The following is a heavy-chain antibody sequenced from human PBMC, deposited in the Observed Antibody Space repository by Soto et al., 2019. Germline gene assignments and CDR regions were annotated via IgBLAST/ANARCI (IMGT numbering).Heavy chain of an antibody. CDR1: GFTFSSYA. CDR2: ISGSGGST. CDR3: AKGAGGYGSGSYYYFDY. V-gene: IGHV3-23*01. D-gene: IGHD3-10*01. J-gene: IGHJ4*02. Sequence: GGSLRLSCVASGFTFSSYAMSWVRQAPGKGLEWVSAISGSGGSTYYADSVKGRFTISRDNSKNTLYLQMNSLRDEDTAVYYCAKGAGGYGSGSYYYFDYWRQGPLVTVSS.